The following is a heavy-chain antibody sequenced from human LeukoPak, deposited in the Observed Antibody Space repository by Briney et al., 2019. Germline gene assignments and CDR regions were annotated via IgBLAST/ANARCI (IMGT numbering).Heavy chain of an antibody. CDR1: GFTFDSYS. CDR3: ARAANYYDSSGYYWGY. D-gene: IGHD3-22*01. J-gene: IGHJ4*02. CDR2: ISGTSNYV. Sequence: PGGSLRLSCAASGFTFDSYSMNWVRQAPGKGLEWVSSISGTSNYVYYADSMKGRFTISRDNAKNSLYLQMNSLRADDTAVYYCARAANYYDSSGYYWGYWGQGTLVTVSS. V-gene: IGHV3-21*01.